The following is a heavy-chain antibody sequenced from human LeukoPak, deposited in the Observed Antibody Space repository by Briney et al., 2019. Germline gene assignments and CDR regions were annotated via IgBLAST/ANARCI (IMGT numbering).Heavy chain of an antibody. Sequence: GSLRLSCAASGFTFSSYSMNWVRQAPGKGLEWVSSISSSSSYIYYADSVKGRFTISRDNAKNSLYLQMNSLRAEDTAVYYCARDILTGYYRGNYFDYWGQGTLVTVSS. D-gene: IGHD3-9*01. J-gene: IGHJ4*02. CDR2: ISSSSSYI. CDR3: ARDILTGYYRGNYFDY. V-gene: IGHV3-21*01. CDR1: GFTFSSYS.